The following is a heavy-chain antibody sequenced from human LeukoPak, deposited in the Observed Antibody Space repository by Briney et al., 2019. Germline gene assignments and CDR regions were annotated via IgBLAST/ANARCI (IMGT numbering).Heavy chain of an antibody. Sequence: GESLKISCKGSGYSFTSHWIGWVRQMPGKGLEWMGIIYPGDSDTRYSPSFQGQVTISADKSISTAYLQWSSLKASDTAMYYCARLSYCSGGSCPSRDYYFDYWGQGTLVTVSS. D-gene: IGHD2-15*01. CDR3: ARLSYCSGGSCPSRDYYFDY. V-gene: IGHV5-51*01. J-gene: IGHJ4*02. CDR1: GYSFTSHW. CDR2: IYPGDSDT.